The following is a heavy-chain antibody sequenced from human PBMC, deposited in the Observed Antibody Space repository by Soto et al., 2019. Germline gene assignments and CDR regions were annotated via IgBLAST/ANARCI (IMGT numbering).Heavy chain of an antibody. CDR2: INHSGST. V-gene: IGHV4-34*01. J-gene: IGHJ5*02. CDR1: GGSFSGYY. CDR3: ARGGIFRIFDP. D-gene: IGHD3-3*01. Sequence: SETLSLTCAVYGGSFSGYYWSWIRQPPGKGLEWIGEINHSGSTNYNPSLKSRVTISVDTSKNQFSLKLSSVTAADTAVYYCARGGIFRIFDPWGQGTPVTVSS.